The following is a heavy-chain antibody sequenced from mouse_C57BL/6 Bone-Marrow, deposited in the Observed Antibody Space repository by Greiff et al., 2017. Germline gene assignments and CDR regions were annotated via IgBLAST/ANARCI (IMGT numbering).Heavy chain of an antibody. CDR1: GFSLTSYA. Sequence: VKVEESGPGLVAPSQSLSITCTVSGFSLTSYAISWVRQPPGKGLEWLGVIWTGGGTNYNSALKSRLSISKDNSKSQVFLKMNSLQTDDTARYYCARNDGTTAPYWYFDVWGTGTTVTVAS. V-gene: IGHV2-9-1*01. J-gene: IGHJ1*03. CDR3: ARNDGTTAPYWYFDV. D-gene: IGHD1-2*01. CDR2: IWTGGGT.